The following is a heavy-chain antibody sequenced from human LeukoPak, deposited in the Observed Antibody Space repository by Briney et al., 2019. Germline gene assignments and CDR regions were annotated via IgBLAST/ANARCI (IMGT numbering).Heavy chain of an antibody. J-gene: IGHJ5*02. D-gene: IGHD3-10*01. CDR1: GYTFTSYY. V-gene: IGHV1-46*04. CDR2: INPSGGTT. Sequence: GASVKVSCKASGYTFTSYYMHWVRQAPGQGLEWMGIINPSGGTTNYADSVKGRFTISRDNAKNTLYLQMNSLRAEDTAVYYCARVLLGSWDWFDPWGQGTLVTVSS. CDR3: ARVLLGSWDWFDP.